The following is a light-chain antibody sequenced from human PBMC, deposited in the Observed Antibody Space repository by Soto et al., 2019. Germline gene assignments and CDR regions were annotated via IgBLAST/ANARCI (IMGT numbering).Light chain of an antibody. Sequence: QSVLTQPASVYGAQGQRVSISCTGSSSNIGAGYDVHWYQQLPGTAPKLLIYGNSNRPSGVPDRFSGSKSGTSASLAITGLQAEDEADYYCQSYDSSLSGYVFGTGTRSPS. CDR1: SSNIGAGYD. V-gene: IGLV1-40*01. CDR3: QSYDSSLSGYV. CDR2: GNS. J-gene: IGLJ1*01.